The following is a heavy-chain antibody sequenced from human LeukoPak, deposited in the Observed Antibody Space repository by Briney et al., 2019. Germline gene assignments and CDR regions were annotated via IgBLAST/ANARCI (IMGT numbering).Heavy chain of an antibody. V-gene: IGHV4-59*01. CDR2: IYYSGST. Sequence: SETLSLTCTVSGGSISSYYCSWIRQPPGKGLEWIGSIYYSGSTNYNPSLKSRVTISVDTSKNQFSLKLSSVTAADTAVYYCARDRYGYSYGPGEARNHGMDVWGQGTTVTVSS. J-gene: IGHJ6*02. CDR3: ARDRYGYSYGPGEARNHGMDV. CDR1: GGSISSYY. D-gene: IGHD5-18*01.